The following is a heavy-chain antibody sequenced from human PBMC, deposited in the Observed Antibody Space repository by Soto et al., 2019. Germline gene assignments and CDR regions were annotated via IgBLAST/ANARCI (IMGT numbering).Heavy chain of an antibody. V-gene: IGHV2-5*02. J-gene: IGHJ4*02. Sequence: QITLKESGPPLVKPTQTLTLTCTFSGFSLSTSGVGVGWIRQPPGKALEWLALIYWDDDKRYSPSLKSRLTITKDTSKNQVVLTMTNMDPVDTATYYCAHTETTVTTWDYWGQGTLVTVSS. CDR1: GFSLSTSGVG. D-gene: IGHD4-17*01. CDR2: IYWDDDK. CDR3: AHTETTVTTWDY.